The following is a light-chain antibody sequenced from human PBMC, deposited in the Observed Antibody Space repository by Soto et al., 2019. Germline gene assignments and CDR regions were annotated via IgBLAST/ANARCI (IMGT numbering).Light chain of an antibody. V-gene: IGKV3-20*01. CDR1: QSFNSIY. CDR3: HQYDSWT. CDR2: GAS. J-gene: IGKJ1*01. Sequence: EIVLTQSPGTLSLSPGERATLSCRASQSFNSIYLAWYQQKPGQAHRLLIYGASSRATGIPDRFSGSGSGTDFTLTISRLEPEDFAVYYCHQYDSWTFGLGTKVDIK.